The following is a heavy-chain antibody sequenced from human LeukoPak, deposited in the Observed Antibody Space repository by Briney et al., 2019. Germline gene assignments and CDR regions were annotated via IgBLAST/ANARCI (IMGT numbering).Heavy chain of an antibody. CDR1: GFSFSSHA. CDR2: ISNNGGNT. D-gene: IGHD2-21*01. J-gene: IGHJ6*02. CDR3: ARDRGWSFPNCGMDV. V-gene: IGHV3-64*01. Sequence: GGSLRLSCVASGFSFSSHAMHWVRQAPGKGLEYVSAISNNGGNTYYASSVKGKFTIFRDNSKNTLYLQMGSLRTEDMAVYYCARDRGWSFPNCGMDVWGQGTTVTVSS.